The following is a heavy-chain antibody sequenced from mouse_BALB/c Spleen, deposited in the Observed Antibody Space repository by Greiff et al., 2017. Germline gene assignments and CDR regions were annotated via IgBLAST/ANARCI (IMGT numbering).Heavy chain of an antibody. CDR2: INPDSSTI. J-gene: IGHJ3*01. CDR3: ARRDYGSEGFAY. CDR1: GFDFSRYW. Sequence: EVKLMESGGGLVQPGGSLKLSCAASGFDFSRYWMSWVRQAPGKGLEWIGEINPDSSTINYTPSLKDKFIISRDNAKNTLYLQMSKVRSEDTALYYCARRDYGSEGFAYWGQGTLVTVSA. V-gene: IGHV4-1*02. D-gene: IGHD1-1*01.